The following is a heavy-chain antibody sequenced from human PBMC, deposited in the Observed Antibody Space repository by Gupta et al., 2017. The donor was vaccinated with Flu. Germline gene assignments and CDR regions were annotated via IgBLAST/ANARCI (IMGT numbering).Heavy chain of an antibody. V-gene: IGHV4-4*07. Sequence: IGSNYWGWVRQPAGKGLEWIGRIYTNETTNDNPSLKSRVTMSVDTAKKQVSLKVKSVNDADTAVYYWTRMEIKRGWFDPWGQGTLVVVS. D-gene: IGHD3-10*01. CDR3: TRMEIKRGWFDP. J-gene: IGHJ5*02. CDR1: IGSNY. CDR2: IYTNETT.